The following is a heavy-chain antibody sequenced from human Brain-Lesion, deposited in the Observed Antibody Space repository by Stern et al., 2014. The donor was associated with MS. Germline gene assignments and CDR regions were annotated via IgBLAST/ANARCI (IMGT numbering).Heavy chain of an antibody. CDR3: ARTGDDFGDYSLSY. D-gene: IGHD4-17*01. J-gene: IGHJ4*02. V-gene: IGHV4-39*01. CDR2: IYSIGST. CDR1: GGSINTNNYY. Sequence: QLQLQESGPGLVKPSETLSLTCTVSGGSINTNNYYWGWIRQPPGKGLEWIGNIYSIGSTFFSPSLKSRVTMSVDTPKKQVSVTLSSVTAADTAVYYCARTGDDFGDYSLSYWGQGTLVTVSS.